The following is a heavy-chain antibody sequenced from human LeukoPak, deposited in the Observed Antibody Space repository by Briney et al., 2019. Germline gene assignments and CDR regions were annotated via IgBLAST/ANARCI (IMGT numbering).Heavy chain of an antibody. D-gene: IGHD1-26*01. V-gene: IGHV3-53*01. J-gene: IGHJ4*02. CDR3: ARGTVGTTFSLDY. CDR1: GFTVRTNY. Sequence: GGSLRLSCAASGFTVRTNYMSWVRQAPGKGLEWVSVIYSGDSTYYADSVKGRFTISRDNSKNTLYLQMNSLRAEDTAVYYCARGTVGTTFSLDYRGQGTLVTVSS. CDR2: IYSGDST.